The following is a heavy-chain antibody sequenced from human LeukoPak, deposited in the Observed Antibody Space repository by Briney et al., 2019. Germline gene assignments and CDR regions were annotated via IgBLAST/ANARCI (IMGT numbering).Heavy chain of an antibody. D-gene: IGHD2-15*01. CDR3: ARDPIVVVVAATQASSFDN. J-gene: IGHJ4*02. CDR2: INPSGGST. CDR1: GYTFTSYY. Sequence: ASVKVSCKASGYTFTSYYMHWVRQAPGQGLEWMGIINPSGGSTSYAQKFQGRVTMTRDTSTSTVYMELSSLRSEDTAVYYCARDPIVVVVAATQASSFDNWGQGTLVTVSS. V-gene: IGHV1-46*01.